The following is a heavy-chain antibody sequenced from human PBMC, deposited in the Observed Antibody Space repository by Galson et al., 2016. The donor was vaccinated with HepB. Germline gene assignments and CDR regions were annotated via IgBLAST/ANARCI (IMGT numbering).Heavy chain of an antibody. CDR3: LGSGSQSL. J-gene: IGHJ4*02. V-gene: IGHV3-48*02. D-gene: IGHD3-10*02. CDR2: IIGDSTTI. CDR1: GFTFSTYS. Sequence: SLRLSCAASGFTFSTYSLNWVRQAPGKGLEWVAYIIGDSTTISYADSVKGRFTNSRDNVKNSLYLQMNSLRDEDTSIYYCLGSGSQSLWGQGTLVAVSS.